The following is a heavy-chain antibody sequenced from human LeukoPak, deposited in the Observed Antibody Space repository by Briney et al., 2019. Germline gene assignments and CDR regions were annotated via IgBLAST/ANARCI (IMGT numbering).Heavy chain of an antibody. CDR3: AKADSMDYMDV. CDR1: GFTFSSYS. V-gene: IGHV3-21*01. CDR2: ISSSSSYI. Sequence: PGGSLRLSCAASGFTFSSYSMNWVRQAPGKGLEWVSSISSSSSYIYYADSVKGQFTISRDNSKNTLYLQMNSLRAEDTAVYYCAKADSMDYMDVWGKGTTVTVSS. D-gene: IGHD4-11*01. J-gene: IGHJ6*03.